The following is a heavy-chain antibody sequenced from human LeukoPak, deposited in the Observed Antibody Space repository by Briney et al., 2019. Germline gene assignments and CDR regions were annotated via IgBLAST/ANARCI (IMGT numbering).Heavy chain of an antibody. CDR2: INANSSGT. Sequence: GALGEPSGNAAGSTVTAYDMHLLRQSPGHRVGWWGWINANSSGTNYAQKFQGRVTMTRDTSISTAYMELSRLKSDDTAVYYCAVLYGSGSYSFDYWGQGTLVTVSS. V-gene: IGHV1-2*02. J-gene: IGHJ4*02. CDR1: GSTVTAYD. CDR3: AVLYGSGSYSFDY. D-gene: IGHD3-10*01.